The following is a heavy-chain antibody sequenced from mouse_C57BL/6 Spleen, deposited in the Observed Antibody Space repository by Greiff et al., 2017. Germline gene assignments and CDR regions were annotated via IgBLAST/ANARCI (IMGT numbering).Heavy chain of an antibody. J-gene: IGHJ2*01. V-gene: IGHV14-1*01. Sequence: VQLQQSGAELVRPGASVKLSCTASGFNIKDYYMHWVKQRPEQGLEWIGRIDPEDGDTEYAPKFQGKATMTADTSSNTAYLQLSSLTSEDTAVYYCTTHAFTTVAPFDYWGQGTTLTVSS. D-gene: IGHD1-1*01. CDR1: GFNIKDYY. CDR2: IDPEDGDT. CDR3: TTHAFTTVAPFDY.